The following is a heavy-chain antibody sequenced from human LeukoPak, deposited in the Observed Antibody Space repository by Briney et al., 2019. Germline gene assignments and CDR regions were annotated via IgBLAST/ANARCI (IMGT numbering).Heavy chain of an antibody. CDR1: GCTFTSYG. CDR3: ARDRSLPNYYYMDV. J-gene: IGHJ6*03. CDR2: ISAYNGNT. V-gene: IGHV1-18*01. Sequence: GASVKVSCKASGCTFTSYGISWVRQAPGQGLEWMGWISAYNGNTNYAQKLQGRVTMTTDTSTSTAYMELRSLRSDDTAVYYCARDRSLPNYYYMDVWGKGTTVTVSS. D-gene: IGHD1-26*01.